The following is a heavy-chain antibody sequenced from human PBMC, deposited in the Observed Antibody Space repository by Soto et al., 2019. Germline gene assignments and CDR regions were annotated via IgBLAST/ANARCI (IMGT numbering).Heavy chain of an antibody. CDR2: IRSKANSYAT. CDR3: ASEKGAYYYDSRGALDY. D-gene: IGHD3-22*01. CDR1: GFTFSGSA. V-gene: IGHV3-73*01. J-gene: IGHJ4*02. Sequence: GGSLRLSCAASGFTFSGSAMHWVRQASGKGLEWVGRIRSKANSYATAYAASVKGRFTISRDDSKNTAYLQMNSLKTEDTAVYYCASEKGAYYYDSRGALDYWGQGTLVTVSS.